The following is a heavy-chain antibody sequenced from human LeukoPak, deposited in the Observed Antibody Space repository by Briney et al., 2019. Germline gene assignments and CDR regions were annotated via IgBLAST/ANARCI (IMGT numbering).Heavy chain of an antibody. CDR1: GFTFDDYA. Sequence: GRSLRLSCAASGFTFDDYAMHWVRQAPGKGLEWVSGISWNSGSIGYADSVKGRFTISRDNAKNSLYLQMNSLRAEDTAVYYCAREPVGPWGQGTLVTVSS. V-gene: IGHV3-9*01. CDR2: ISWNSGSI. J-gene: IGHJ4*02. D-gene: IGHD1-26*01. CDR3: AREPVGP.